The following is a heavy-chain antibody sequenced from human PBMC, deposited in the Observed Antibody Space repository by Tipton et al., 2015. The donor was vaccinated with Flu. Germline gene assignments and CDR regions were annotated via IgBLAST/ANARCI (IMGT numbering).Heavy chain of an antibody. CDR2: IYPGDSDT. D-gene: IGHD6-13*01. CDR1: GYSFTSYW. J-gene: IGHJ6*02. Sequence: VQLVQSGAEVKKPGESLKISCKGSGYSFTSYWIAWVRQMPGKGLEWMGIIYPGDSDTRYSPSFQGQVTISVDKSISTAHLQWSSLKASDTAMYYCARQRYSSSWPPNYYYYGMDVWGQGTTVTVSS. CDR3: ARQRYSSSWPPNYYYYGMDV. V-gene: IGHV5-51*01.